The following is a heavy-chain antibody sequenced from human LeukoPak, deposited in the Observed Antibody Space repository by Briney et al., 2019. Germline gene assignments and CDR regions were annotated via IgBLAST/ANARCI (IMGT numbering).Heavy chain of an antibody. D-gene: IGHD6-13*01. J-gene: IGHJ4*02. CDR3: AKYTAAAGIDY. V-gene: IGHV3-33*06. Sequence: GRSLRLSCAASGFTFSSYGMHWVRQAPGKGLDWVAVIWYDGSNKYYADSVKGRFTISRDNSKNTLYLQMNGLRAEDTAVYYCAKYTAAAGIDYWGQGTLVTVSS. CDR1: GFTFSSYG. CDR2: IWYDGSNK.